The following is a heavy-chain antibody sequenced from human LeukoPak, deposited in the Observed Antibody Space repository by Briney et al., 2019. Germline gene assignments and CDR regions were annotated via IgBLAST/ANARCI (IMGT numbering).Heavy chain of an antibody. CDR3: ARGDYGDTFDY. CDR2: IYTSGST. V-gene: IGHV4-61*02. CDR1: GGSISSGSYY. J-gene: IGHJ4*02. D-gene: IGHD4-17*01. Sequence: PSETLSLTCTVSGGSISSGSYYWSWIRQPAGKGLEWIGRIYTSGSTTYNPSLTSRVTMSVDTSKNQFSLKLSSVTAADTAVYYCARGDYGDTFDYWGQGTLVTVSS.